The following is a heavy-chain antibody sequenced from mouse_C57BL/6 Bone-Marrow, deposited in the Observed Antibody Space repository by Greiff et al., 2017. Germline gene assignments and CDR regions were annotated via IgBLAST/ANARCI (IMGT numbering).Heavy chain of an antibody. V-gene: IGHV1-81*01. Sequence: VKLKESGAGLARPGASVKLSCTASGYTFTSYGISWVKQRTGQGLEWIGEIYPRSGNTYYNEKLKGKATLTADKSSSTAYMELRSLTSEDSAVYFWARLDYYGSSSFAYWGQGTLVTVSA. CDR1: GYTFTSYG. CDR2: IYPRSGNT. CDR3: ARLDYYGSSSFAY. J-gene: IGHJ3*01. D-gene: IGHD1-1*01.